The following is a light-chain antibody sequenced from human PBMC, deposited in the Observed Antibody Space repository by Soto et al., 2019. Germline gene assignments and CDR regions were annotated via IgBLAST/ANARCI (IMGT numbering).Light chain of an antibody. J-gene: IGKJ4*01. Sequence: EIVLTQSPATLSLSPGERATLSCRASQSVSTFLAWYQQKPGQAPRLLIYDASNRATGIPARFSGSGSGTDFTLTISSLEPEDFALYYCQQRSNWPLTFGGGIKVEIK. CDR3: QQRSNWPLT. CDR1: QSVSTF. CDR2: DAS. V-gene: IGKV3-11*01.